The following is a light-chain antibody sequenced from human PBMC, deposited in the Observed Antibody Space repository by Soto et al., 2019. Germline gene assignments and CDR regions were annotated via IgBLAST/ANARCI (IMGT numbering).Light chain of an antibody. Sequence: QSVLTQPPSASGTPGQRVTISCSGSSSNVGSNYVYWYQQLPGTAPKLLIYRNDQRSSGVPDRFSGSKSGTSASLAISGLRSEDEADYHCAAWDASLSVVFGGGTKVTVL. CDR1: SSNVGSNY. J-gene: IGLJ2*01. V-gene: IGLV1-47*01. CDR2: RND. CDR3: AAWDASLSVV.